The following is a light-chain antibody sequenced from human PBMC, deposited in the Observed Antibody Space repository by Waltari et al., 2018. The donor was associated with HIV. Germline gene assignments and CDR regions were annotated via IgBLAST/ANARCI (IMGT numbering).Light chain of an antibody. CDR1: Q. J-gene: IGKJ2*01. CDR3: QQYYDTPYT. Sequence: DIVVTQSPDSLAVSLGERATINCKSSQRPGQAPNLLIYWASTRESGVPDRFSGSGSGTDFTLTINSLQAEDVAVYYCQQYYDTPYTFGQGTKLDI. CDR2: WAS. V-gene: IGKV4-1*01.